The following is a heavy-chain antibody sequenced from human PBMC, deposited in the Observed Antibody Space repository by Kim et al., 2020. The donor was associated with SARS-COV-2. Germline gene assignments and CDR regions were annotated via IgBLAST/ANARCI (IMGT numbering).Heavy chain of an antibody. J-gene: IGHJ4*02. CDR1: GYTFTSYA. CDR3: ARDFRARQPRIAAAGTFGFDY. Sequence: ASVKVSCKASGYTFTSYAMHWVRQAPGQRLEWMGWINAGNGNTKYSQKFQGRVTITRDTSASTAYMELSSLRSEDTAVYYCARDFRARQPRIAAAGTFGFDYWGQGTLVTVSS. D-gene: IGHD6-13*01. V-gene: IGHV1-3*01. CDR2: INAGNGNT.